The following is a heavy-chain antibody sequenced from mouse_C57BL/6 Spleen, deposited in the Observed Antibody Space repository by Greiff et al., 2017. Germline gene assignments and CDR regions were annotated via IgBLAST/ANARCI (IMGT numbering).Heavy chain of an antibody. J-gene: IGHJ1*03. Sequence: QVQLKQSGPGLVQPSQSLSITCTVSGFSLTSYGVHWVRQSPGKGLEWLGVIWSGGSTDYNAAFISRLSISKDNSKSQVFFKMNSLQADDTAIYYCARKYDGYFDVWGTGTTVTVSS. V-gene: IGHV2-2*01. CDR2: IWSGGST. CDR1: GFSLTSYG. CDR3: ARKYDGYFDV. D-gene: IGHD2-3*01.